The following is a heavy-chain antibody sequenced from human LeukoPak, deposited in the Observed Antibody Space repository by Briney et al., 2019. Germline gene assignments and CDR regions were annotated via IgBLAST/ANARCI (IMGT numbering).Heavy chain of an antibody. CDR2: IYYSGST. Sequence: SETLSLTCTVSGGSISSSSYYWGWIRQPPGKGLEWIGSIYYSGSTYYNPSLKSRVTISVDTSKNQFSLNFSSVTAADTAVYYCARRAGYRFDNWGQGTLVTVSS. V-gene: IGHV4-39*01. CDR3: ARRAGYRFDN. J-gene: IGHJ4*02. D-gene: IGHD5-12*01. CDR1: GGSISSSSYY.